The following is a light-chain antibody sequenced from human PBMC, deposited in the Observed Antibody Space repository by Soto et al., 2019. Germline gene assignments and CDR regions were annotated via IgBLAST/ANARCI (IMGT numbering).Light chain of an antibody. V-gene: IGKV3-15*01. Sequence: DTVMTQSPATLSVSPGETATLSCRASESVGSNLAWYQQKPGQAPRLLIYGASTRATGIPARLSGSASGTEFTLTISSLQSEDSAVYYCQQYDNWPPWTFGQGTKVEI. CDR1: ESVGSN. CDR2: GAS. CDR3: QQYDNWPPWT. J-gene: IGKJ1*01.